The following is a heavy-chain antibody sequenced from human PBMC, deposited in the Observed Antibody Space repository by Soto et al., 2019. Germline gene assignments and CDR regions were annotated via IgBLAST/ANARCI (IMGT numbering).Heavy chain of an antibody. D-gene: IGHD2-2*03. CDR2: IYYSGST. Sequence: SETLSLTCTVSGGSISSSSYYWGWIRQPPGKGLEWIGRIYYSGSTYYNPSLKSRVTISVDTSKNQFSMKLSSVTAADTAVYYCARLDSRAWYYFDYWGQGTLVTVSS. CDR3: ARLDSRAWYYFDY. CDR1: GGSISSSSYY. V-gene: IGHV4-39*01. J-gene: IGHJ4*02.